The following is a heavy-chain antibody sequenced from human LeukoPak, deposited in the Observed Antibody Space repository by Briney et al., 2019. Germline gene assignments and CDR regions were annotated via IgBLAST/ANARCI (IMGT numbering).Heavy chain of an antibody. D-gene: IGHD1-14*01. V-gene: IGHV3-11*05. J-gene: IGHJ4*02. CDR1: GFIFSDYY. Sequence: GGSLRLSCAASGFIFSDYYMSWICQAPGKGLEFVSNISRSSSFTNYADSVKGRFTISRDNSKNTLYLQMNSLRAEDTAVYYCAKAPVDRITHFDYWGQGTLVTVSS. CDR2: ISRSSSFT. CDR3: AKAPVDRITHFDY.